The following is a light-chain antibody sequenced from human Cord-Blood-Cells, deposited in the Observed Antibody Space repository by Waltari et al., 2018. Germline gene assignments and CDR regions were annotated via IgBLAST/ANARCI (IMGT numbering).Light chain of an antibody. J-gene: IGLJ2*01. CDR1: RLRRHS. CDR2: GKN. Sequence: SSELTQDPAVSVALGQTVRITCQGDRLRRHSASWYQQKPGQAPVLVIYGKNNRPSGIPDRFSGSSSGNTASWTITGAQAEDEADYYCNSRDSSGNHLVFGGGTKLTVL. CDR3: NSRDSSGNHLV. V-gene: IGLV3-19*01.